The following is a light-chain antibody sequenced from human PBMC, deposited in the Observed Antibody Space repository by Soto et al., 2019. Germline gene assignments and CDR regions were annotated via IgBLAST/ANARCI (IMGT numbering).Light chain of an antibody. CDR3: QQYGSSPPLT. V-gene: IGKV3-20*01. Sequence: EIVLTQSPGTLSLSPGERATLSCRARQSVSSSYLAWYQQKPGQAPRHLIYGASSRATGIPDRFSGSGSGTAFTLTISRLAPEDLAVYYCQQYGSSPPLTCGGGTKEEIK. CDR2: GAS. CDR1: QSVSSSY. J-gene: IGKJ4*01.